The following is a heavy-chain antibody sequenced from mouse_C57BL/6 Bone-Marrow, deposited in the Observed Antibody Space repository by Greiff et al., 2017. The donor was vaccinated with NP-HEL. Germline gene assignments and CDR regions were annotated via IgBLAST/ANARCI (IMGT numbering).Heavy chain of an antibody. CDR2: IYPGGGYT. CDR1: GYTFTNYW. D-gene: IGHD1-1*01. V-gene: IGHV1-63*01. J-gene: IGHJ2*01. Sequence: QVQLQQSGAELVRPGPSVKMSCKASGYTFTNYWIGWAKQRPGHGLEWIGDIYPGGGYTNYNEKFKGKATLTADKSSSTAYMQFSSLTSEDSAIYYCARWGYGSSDYWGQGTTLTVSS. CDR3: ARWGYGSSDY.